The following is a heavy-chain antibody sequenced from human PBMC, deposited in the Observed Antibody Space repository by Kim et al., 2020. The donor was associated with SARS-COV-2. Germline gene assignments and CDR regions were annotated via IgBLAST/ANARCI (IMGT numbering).Heavy chain of an antibody. J-gene: IGHJ5*02. V-gene: IGHV3-21*01. CDR3: ARGVYSSGTGGWFDP. CDR2: ISSSSSYI. CDR1: GFTFSSYS. Sequence: GGSLRLSCAASGFTFSSYSMNWVRQAPGKGLEWVSSISSSSSYIYYADSVKGRFTISRDNAKNSLYLQMNSLRAEDTAVYYCARGVYSSGTGGWFDPWGQGTLVNVSS. D-gene: IGHD6-19*01.